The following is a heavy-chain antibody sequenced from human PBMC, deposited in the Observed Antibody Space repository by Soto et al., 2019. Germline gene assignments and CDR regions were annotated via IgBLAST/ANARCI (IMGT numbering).Heavy chain of an antibody. J-gene: IGHJ3*02. CDR2: VYYSGST. Sequence: PSETLSLTCTVSGASISSYYWNWIRQPPGKGLEWIGYVYYSGSTNWNPSFKSRVTISLDTSKNDFSLKLTSVTAADTTVYFCARTYSTTPYEAFDIWGQGTMVTVSS. CDR3: ARTYSTTPYEAFDI. V-gene: IGHV4-59*01. D-gene: IGHD6-13*01. CDR1: GASISSYY.